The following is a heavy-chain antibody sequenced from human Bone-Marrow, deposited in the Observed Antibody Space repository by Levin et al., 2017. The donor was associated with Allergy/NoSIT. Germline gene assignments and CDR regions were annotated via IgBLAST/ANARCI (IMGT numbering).Heavy chain of an antibody. D-gene: IGHD2-21*01. Sequence: GGSLRLSCVASGFTFSDYSFNWVRQAPGKGLEWVSSISSTSRYIYYADSVKGRFTLSRDTATNSVYLQMDSLRAEDTAVYYCARDRIVVAAPFFDFWGQGILVTVSS. J-gene: IGHJ4*02. CDR2: ISSTSRYI. V-gene: IGHV3-21*04. CDR3: ARDRIVVAAPFFDF. CDR1: GFTFSDYS.